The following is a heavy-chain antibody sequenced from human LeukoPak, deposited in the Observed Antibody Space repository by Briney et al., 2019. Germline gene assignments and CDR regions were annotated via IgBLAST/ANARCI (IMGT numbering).Heavy chain of an antibody. CDR1: GYTFTGYY. CDR2: INPNSGGT. Sequence: ASVKVSCKASGYTFTGYYMHWVRQAPGQGLEWMGWINPNSGGTNYAQKFQGRVTMTRDTSISTAYMELSRLRSDDTAVYYCGLGGYSSSWYIDYWGQGTLVTVSS. D-gene: IGHD6-13*01. J-gene: IGHJ4*02. V-gene: IGHV1-2*02. CDR3: GLGGYSSSWYIDY.